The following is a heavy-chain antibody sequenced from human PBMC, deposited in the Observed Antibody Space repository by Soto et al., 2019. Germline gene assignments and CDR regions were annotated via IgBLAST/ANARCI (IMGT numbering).Heavy chain of an antibody. CDR3: ARDLAKGCGSAGFDY. D-gene: IGHD6-25*01. Sequence: PAEVTCKASGYTFPAYYMHWVRHAPGQGLEWVGWINPNSRDTNNAQKFPGRVTMTRDTSTHTAYMEMNRLRSDETAVYYCARDLAKGCGSAGFDYWGQGTLLTGSS. CDR1: GYTFPAYY. J-gene: IGHJ4*02. CDR2: INPNSRDT. V-gene: IGHV1-2*02.